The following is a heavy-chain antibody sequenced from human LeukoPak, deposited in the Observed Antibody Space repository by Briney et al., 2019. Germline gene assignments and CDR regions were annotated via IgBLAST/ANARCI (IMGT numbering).Heavy chain of an antibody. Sequence: GGSLRLSCAASGFTFDDYAMHWVRQAPGKGLDWVSGISWNSGSIGYADSVKGRFTISRDNDKNSLYLQMNSLRAEDTALYYCFIDMRPAYDILTGFDYWGQGTLVTVSS. CDR1: GFTFDDYA. V-gene: IGHV3-9*01. D-gene: IGHD3-9*01. CDR2: ISWNSGSI. CDR3: FIDMRPAYDILTGFDY. J-gene: IGHJ4*02.